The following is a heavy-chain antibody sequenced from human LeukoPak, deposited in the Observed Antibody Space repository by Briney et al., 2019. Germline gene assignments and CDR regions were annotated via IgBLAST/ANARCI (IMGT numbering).Heavy chain of an antibody. V-gene: IGHV4-34*01. D-gene: IGHD2-2*01. CDR1: GGSFSGYY. CDR2: INHSGST. J-gene: IGHJ4*02. Sequence: SETLSLTCAVYGGSFSGYYWSWIRQPPGKGLEWIGEINHSGSTNYNPSLKSRVTISVDTSKNQFSLKLSSVTAADTAVYYCARAAVVPAAIDGYYWGQGTLVTVSS. CDR3: ARAAVVPAAIDGYY.